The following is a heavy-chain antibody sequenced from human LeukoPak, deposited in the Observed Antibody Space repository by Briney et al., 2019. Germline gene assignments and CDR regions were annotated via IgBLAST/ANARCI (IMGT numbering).Heavy chain of an antibody. CDR1: GGSISTYY. V-gene: IGHV4-59*01. CDR2: IYYSGST. J-gene: IGHJ5*02. D-gene: IGHD6-13*01. Sequence: SETLSLTCTVSGGSISTYYWSWIRQPPGKGLEWIGYIYYSGSTNYNPSLKSRVTISVDASKNQFSLKLSSVTAADTAVYYCARGCSAGTPHNWFDPWGQGTLVTVSS. CDR3: ARGCSAGTPHNWFDP.